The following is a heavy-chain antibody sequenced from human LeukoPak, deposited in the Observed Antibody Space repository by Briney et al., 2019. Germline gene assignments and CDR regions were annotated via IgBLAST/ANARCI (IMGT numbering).Heavy chain of an antibody. D-gene: IGHD4-17*01. CDR3: ARASGYNFGDYSADY. Sequence: SQTLSLTCTVSGGSISSGDYYWVWIRQAPGKGLEWIGYIYYSGSTYYNPSLKSRVTISADTSKNEFSLKVRYVTAADTAVYFCARASGYNFGDYSADYWGQGTLVTVSS. V-gene: IGHV4-30-4*01. J-gene: IGHJ4*02. CDR2: IYYSGST. CDR1: GGSISSGDYY.